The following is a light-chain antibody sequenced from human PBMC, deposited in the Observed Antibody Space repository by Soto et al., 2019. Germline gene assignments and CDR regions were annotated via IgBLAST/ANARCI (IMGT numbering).Light chain of an antibody. J-gene: IGKJ3*01. V-gene: IGKV1-5*01. CDR1: QSISSW. CDR3: QQYNSYSLFT. Sequence: DIQMTQSPSTLSASVGDRVTITCRASQSISSWLAWYQQKPGKAPKLLIYDASSLESGVPSRFSGSGSGTEFTLTLSSLQPDDFATYYCQQYNSYSLFTFGPGTNVDIK. CDR2: DAS.